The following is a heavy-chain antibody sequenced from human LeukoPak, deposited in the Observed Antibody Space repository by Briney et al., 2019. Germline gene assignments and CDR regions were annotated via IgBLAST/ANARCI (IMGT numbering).Heavy chain of an antibody. CDR1: GFTFSSYA. D-gene: IGHD5-12*01. CDR2: ISGSGGST. CDR3: AKSGQWLRLYYFDY. Sequence: GGSLRLSCAASGFTFSSYAMSWVSQAPGKGLEWVSAISGSGGSTYYADSVKGRFTISRDNSKNTLYLQMNSLRAEDTAVYYCAKSGQWLRLYYFDYWGQGTLVTVSS. V-gene: IGHV3-23*01. J-gene: IGHJ4*02.